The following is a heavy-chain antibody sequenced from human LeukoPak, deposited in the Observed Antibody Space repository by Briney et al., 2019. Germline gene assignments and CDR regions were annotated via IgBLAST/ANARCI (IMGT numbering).Heavy chain of an antibody. V-gene: IGHV4-4*07. CDR2: IYTSGST. D-gene: IGHD3-16*01. J-gene: IGHJ3*02. CDR3: ARGGLGYDDHDAFDI. Sequence: PSETLSLTCTVSGGSISSYYWSWIRQPAGKGLEWIGRIYTSGSTNYNPSLKSRVTMSVDTSKNQFSLKLSSVTAADTAVYYCARGGLGYDDHDAFDIWGQGTMVTVSS. CDR1: GGSISSYY.